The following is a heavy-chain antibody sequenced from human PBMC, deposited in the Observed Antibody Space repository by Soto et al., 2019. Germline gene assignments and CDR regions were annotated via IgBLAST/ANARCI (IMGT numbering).Heavy chain of an antibody. D-gene: IGHD3-10*01. V-gene: IGHV3-23*01. CDR3: AKLWFGELFLPEDAFDI. CDR1: GFTFSSYA. CDR2: ISGSGGST. Sequence: GGSLRLSCAASGFTFSSYAMSWVRQAPGKGLEWVSAISGSGGSTYYADSVKGRFTISRDNSKNTLYLQMNSLRAEDTAVYYCAKLWFGELFLPEDAFDIWGQGTMVTVSS. J-gene: IGHJ3*02.